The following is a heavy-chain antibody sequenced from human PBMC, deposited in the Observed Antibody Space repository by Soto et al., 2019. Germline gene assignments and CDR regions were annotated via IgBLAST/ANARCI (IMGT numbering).Heavy chain of an antibody. V-gene: IGHV4-39*01. J-gene: IGHJ4*02. CDR3: ARRTELLPYYFDY. Sequence: SETLSLTYTVSGGSISSSTSYWNWIRQPPGKGLEWFGSIYYSGSTYYNPSLKSRVTLSVDTSKNQFSLKMSSVTAADTAVYYCARRTELLPYYFDYWGLGTLVTVSS. CDR2: IYYSGST. CDR1: GGSISSSTSY. D-gene: IGHD2-21*01.